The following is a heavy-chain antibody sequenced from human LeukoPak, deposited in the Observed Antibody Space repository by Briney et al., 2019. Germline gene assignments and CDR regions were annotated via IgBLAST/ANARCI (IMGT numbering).Heavy chain of an antibody. Sequence: GESLKISCKGSGYSFTSYGISWVRQAPGQGLEWMGWISAYNGNTNYAQKLQGRVTMTTDTSTSTAYTELRSLRSDDTAVYYCARVKRYSRSDYWGQGTLVTVSS. CDR3: ARVKRYSRSDY. CDR2: ISAYNGNT. J-gene: IGHJ4*02. CDR1: GYSFTSYG. V-gene: IGHV1-18*01. D-gene: IGHD6-13*01.